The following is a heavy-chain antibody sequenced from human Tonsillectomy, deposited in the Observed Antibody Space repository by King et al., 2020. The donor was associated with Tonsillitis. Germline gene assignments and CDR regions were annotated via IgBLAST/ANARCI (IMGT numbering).Heavy chain of an antibody. CDR3: AKDGTPIITPNYGMDV. D-gene: IGHD3-10*01. CDR2: ISWNSGSI. J-gene: IGHJ6*02. CDR1: GFTFDDYA. V-gene: IGHV3-9*01. Sequence: VQLVQSGGGLVQPGRSLRLSCAASGFTFDDYAMHWVRQAPGKGLEWVSGISWNSGSIGYADSVKGRFTISRDNAKNSLYLQMNSLRAEDTAWYYCAKDGTPIITPNYGMDVWGQGTTVTVSS.